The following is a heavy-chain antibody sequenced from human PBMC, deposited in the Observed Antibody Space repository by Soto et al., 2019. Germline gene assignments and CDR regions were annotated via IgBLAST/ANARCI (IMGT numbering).Heavy chain of an antibody. CDR1: GFTFSNAW. CDR2: IKSKTDGGTT. D-gene: IGHD6-19*01. J-gene: IGHJ4*02. Sequence: GGSLGLSCAASGFTFSNAWMSWVRQAPGKGLEWVGRIKSKTDGGTTDYAAPVKGRFTISRDDSKNTLYLQMNSLKTEDTAVYYCTMNYPGIAVALWGQGTLVTVSS. V-gene: IGHV3-15*01. CDR3: TMNYPGIAVAL.